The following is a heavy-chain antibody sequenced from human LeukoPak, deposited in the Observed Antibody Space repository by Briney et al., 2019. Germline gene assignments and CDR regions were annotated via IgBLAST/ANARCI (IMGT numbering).Heavy chain of an antibody. D-gene: IGHD4-17*01. V-gene: IGHV1-3*01. CDR2: INAGNGNT. CDR1: GYTFTSYA. J-gene: IGHJ4*02. CDR3: VYGDPNDGMGYDY. Sequence: ASVKVSCKASGYTFTSYAMHWVRQAPGQRLEWMGWINAGNGNTKYSQKFQGRVTITRDTSASTAYMELSSLRSEDTAVYYCVYGDPNDGMGYDYWGQGTLVTVSS.